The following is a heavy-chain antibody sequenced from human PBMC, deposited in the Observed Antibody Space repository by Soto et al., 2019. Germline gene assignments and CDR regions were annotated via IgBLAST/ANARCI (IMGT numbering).Heavy chain of an antibody. J-gene: IGHJ5*02. CDR3: AKGPLAARLTWFDP. D-gene: IGHD6-6*01. CDR2: ISYDGSNK. CDR1: GFTFSSYG. Sequence: QVPLVESGGGVVQPGRSPRLSCAASGFTFSSYGMHWVRQAPGKGLEWVAVISYDGSNKYYADSVKGRFTISRDNSKNTLYLQMHSLRAEDRAVYYCAKGPLAARLTWFDPWGQGTLVTVSS. V-gene: IGHV3-30*18.